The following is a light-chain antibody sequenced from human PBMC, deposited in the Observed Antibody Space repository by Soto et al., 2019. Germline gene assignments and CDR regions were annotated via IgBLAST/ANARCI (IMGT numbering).Light chain of an antibody. CDR2: GLS. V-gene: IGKV3-20*01. CDR1: QSVSSSY. CDR3: QQYGNSPWT. J-gene: IGKJ1*01. Sequence: EIVLTQSPGTLSLSPGERATLSCRASQSVSSSYLAWHQQKPGQAPRLLMYGLSTRATGIPDRFSGSGSGTDFTLTTSRLEPEDFAVYYCQQYGNSPWTFGQGTKVEIK.